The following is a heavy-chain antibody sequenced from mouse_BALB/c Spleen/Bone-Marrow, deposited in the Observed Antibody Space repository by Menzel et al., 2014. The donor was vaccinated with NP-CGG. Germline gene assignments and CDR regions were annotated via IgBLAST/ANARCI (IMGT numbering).Heavy chain of an antibody. J-gene: IGHJ2*01. CDR1: GYTFTSYS. V-gene: IGHV1S56*01. CDR2: IYPGDGST. Sequence: QVQLQQSGAELVKPGASVKLSCKASGYTFTSYSIHWVKQRPGQGLEWIGWIYPGDGSTKYNEKFKGKTTLTADKSSSTAYMLLSSLTSEDSAIYFCARGELPYYFDYWGQGTTLTVSS. CDR3: ARGELPYYFDY.